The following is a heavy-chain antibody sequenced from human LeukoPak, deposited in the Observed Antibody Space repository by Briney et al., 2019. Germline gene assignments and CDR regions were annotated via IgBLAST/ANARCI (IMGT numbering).Heavy chain of an antibody. Sequence: GGSLRLSCAASGFTFSSYSMNWVRQAPGKGLEWVSYISSSSSTIYYADSVKGRFTISRDNAKNSLYLQMNSLRAEDTAVYYCAKERRYQLLSGSWFDPWGQGTLVTVSS. V-gene: IGHV3-48*01. CDR2: ISSSSSTI. J-gene: IGHJ5*02. CDR1: GFTFSSYS. D-gene: IGHD2-2*01. CDR3: AKERRYQLLSGSWFDP.